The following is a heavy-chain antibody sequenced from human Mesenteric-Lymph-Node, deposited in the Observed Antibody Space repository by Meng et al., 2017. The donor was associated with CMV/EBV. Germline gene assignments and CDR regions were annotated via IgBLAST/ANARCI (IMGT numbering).Heavy chain of an antibody. CDR2: IDRSGET. Sequence: GESLKISCAASGFTVSTHYMSWVRQAPGKGLEWVSIIDRSGETYYADSVKGRFTISRDNSKNILYLQMSSLRAEDTAVYYCARDGSGSSLRTWGQGTLVTVPQ. CDR3: ARDGSGSSLRT. V-gene: IGHV3-53*01. CDR1: GFTVSTHY. J-gene: IGHJ5*02. D-gene: IGHD6-13*01.